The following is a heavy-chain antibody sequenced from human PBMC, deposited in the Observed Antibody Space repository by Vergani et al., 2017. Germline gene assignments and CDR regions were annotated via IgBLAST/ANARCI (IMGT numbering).Heavy chain of an antibody. V-gene: IGHV3-72*01. CDR1: GFIFSGHY. J-gene: IGHJ3*02. CDR2: IRNKANDYTT. Sequence: VQLVESGGGVVQPGRSLRLSCAASGFIFSGHYMDWVRQAPGKGLEWVGRIRNKANDYTTQYAASVKGRFTISRDDSKSYLYLQMNSLQTEDTALYYCVRVKGSNWNDHLYDIWGQGTLVTVSS. D-gene: IGHD1-1*01. CDR3: VRVKGSNWNDHLYDI.